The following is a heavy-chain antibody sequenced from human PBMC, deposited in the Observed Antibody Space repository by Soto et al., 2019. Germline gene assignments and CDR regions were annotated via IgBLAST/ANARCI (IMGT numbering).Heavy chain of an antibody. CDR2: IYYSGST. V-gene: IGHV4-31*03. CDR3: ARAGSNYYDSSGYYYSFAFDI. Sequence: PSETLSLTCTVSGGSISSGGYYWSWIRQHPGKGLEWIGYIYYSGSTYYNPSLKSRVTISVDTSKNQFSLKLSSVTAADTAVYYCARAGSNYYDSSGYYYSFAFDIWGQGTMVTVSS. J-gene: IGHJ3*02. D-gene: IGHD3-22*01. CDR1: GGSISSGGYY.